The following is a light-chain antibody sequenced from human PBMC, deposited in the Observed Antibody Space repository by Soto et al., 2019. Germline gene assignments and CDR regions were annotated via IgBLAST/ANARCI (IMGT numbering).Light chain of an antibody. V-gene: IGKV3-11*01. Sequence: IVFTQSPGTLSLSPGERATLSCRASQSFNSIYLAWYQQKPGQAPRLLIYDASNRATGIPARFSGSGSGTDFTLTINSLEPEDSAVYYCQQRSNWPSITFGQGTRLEIK. CDR3: QQRSNWPSIT. J-gene: IGKJ5*01. CDR1: QSFNSIY. CDR2: DAS.